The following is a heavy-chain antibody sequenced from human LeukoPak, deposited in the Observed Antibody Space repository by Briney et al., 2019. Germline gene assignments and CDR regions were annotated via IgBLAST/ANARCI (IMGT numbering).Heavy chain of an antibody. D-gene: IGHD3-10*01. J-gene: IGHJ4*02. CDR1: GFTFSSYW. Sequence: PGGSLRLSCAASGFTFSSYWMSWARQAPGKGLEWVASINHNGNVNYYVDSVKGRFTISRDNAKNSLYLQMSNLRAEDTAVYYCAREGSTGRSFDYWGQGTLVTVSS. CDR2: INHNGNVN. V-gene: IGHV3-7*03. CDR3: AREGSTGRSFDY.